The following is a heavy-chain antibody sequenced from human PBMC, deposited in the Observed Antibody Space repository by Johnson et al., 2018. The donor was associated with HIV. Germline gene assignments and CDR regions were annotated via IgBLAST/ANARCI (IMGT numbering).Heavy chain of an antibody. V-gene: IGHV3-30-3*01. J-gene: IGHJ3*02. CDR3: ARDGVATEAHDAFDI. Sequence: QEQLVESGGGVVQPGRYLRLSCAASGFTFSSYAMHWVRQAPGKGLEWVAVISYDGSNKYNADSVKGRFTISRDNSMNTLYLQMNSLRAEDTAVYYCARDGVATEAHDAFDIWGQGTMVTVSS. CDR2: ISYDGSNK. CDR1: GFTFSSYA. D-gene: IGHD5-12*01.